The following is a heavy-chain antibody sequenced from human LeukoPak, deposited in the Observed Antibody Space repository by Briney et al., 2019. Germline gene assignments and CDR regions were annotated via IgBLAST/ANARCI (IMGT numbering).Heavy chain of an antibody. CDR2: INPNSGVT. Sequence: ASVKVSCKASGYTFTGYYIYWVRQAPGQGLEWMGWINPNSGVTNYAQKFQGRVTMTRDTSISTAYMEVSSLRSDDTAVYFCARGRGSYSFDYWGQGTLVTVSS. D-gene: IGHD3-16*01. V-gene: IGHV1-2*02. CDR3: ARGRGSYSFDY. J-gene: IGHJ4*02. CDR1: GYTFTGYY.